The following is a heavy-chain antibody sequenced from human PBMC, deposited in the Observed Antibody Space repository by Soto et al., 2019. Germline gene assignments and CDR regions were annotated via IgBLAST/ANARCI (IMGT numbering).Heavy chain of an antibody. V-gene: IGHV1-69*02. CDR2: IIPILGIA. J-gene: IGHJ4*02. CDR1: GGTFSSYT. Sequence: QVQLVQSGAEVKKPGSSVKVSCKASGGTFSSYTISWVRQAPGQGLEWMGRIIPILGIANYAQKFQGRVTITADKSTSTAYMELSSLRSEDTAVYYCALNPPLWSTYYFDYWGQGTLVTVSS. CDR3: ALNPPLWSTYYFDY. D-gene: IGHD5-18*01.